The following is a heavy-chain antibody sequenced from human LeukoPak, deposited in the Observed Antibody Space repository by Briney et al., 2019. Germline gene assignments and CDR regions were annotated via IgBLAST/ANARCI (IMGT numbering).Heavy chain of an antibody. CDR2: IFPGDYDT. J-gene: IGHJ4*02. V-gene: IGHV5-51*01. CDR3: VKSWCRGILVCPDY. D-gene: IGHD4/OR15-4a*01. Sequence: GESLKISCKASGYIFTNNWIGWVRQMPGKGLEWMGRIFPGDYDTRYSPSFQGQVTITADRSINTVYLQWNSLRASDSAIYYCVKSWCRGILVCPDYWGQGTMVTVSS. CDR1: GYIFTNNW.